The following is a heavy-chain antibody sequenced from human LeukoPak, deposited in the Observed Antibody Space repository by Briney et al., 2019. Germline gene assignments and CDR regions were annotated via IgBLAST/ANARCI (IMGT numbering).Heavy chain of an antibody. CDR2: VSGSGSTL. J-gene: IGHJ4*02. CDR1: GFTFSDHI. CDR3: VRPFAS. Sequence: GGSLRLSCAASGFTFSDHIMNWVRQLPGKGREWFAYVSGSGSTLYYADSVKGRFTISRDNGKSSLYLQMNSLRVEDTAMYYCVRPFASWGQGTLVTVSS. V-gene: IGHV3-48*01.